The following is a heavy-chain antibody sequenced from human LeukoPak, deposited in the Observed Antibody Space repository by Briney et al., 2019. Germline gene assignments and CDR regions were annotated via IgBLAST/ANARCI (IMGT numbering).Heavy chain of an antibody. V-gene: IGHV3-23*01. Sequence: PGASLRLSCAASGFTFSSYVMSWVRQAPGKGLEWVSAISGSGGSTYYADSVEGRFTISRDNSKNTLFLQMNSLRAEDTAVYYCAKPTNDFWSGYPPGWFDPWGQGTLVTVSS. J-gene: IGHJ5*02. CDR1: GFTFSSYV. D-gene: IGHD3-3*01. CDR3: AKPTNDFWSGYPPGWFDP. CDR2: ISGSGGST.